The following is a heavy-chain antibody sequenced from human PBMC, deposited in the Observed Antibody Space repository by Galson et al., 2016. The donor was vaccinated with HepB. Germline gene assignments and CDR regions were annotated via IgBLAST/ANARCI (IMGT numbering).Heavy chain of an antibody. J-gene: IGHJ4*02. D-gene: IGHD4-17*01. Sequence: SLRLSCAATGFTFSSYAMHWVRQAPGKGLEWVAVIWYDGSNKYYADSVKGRFTIPRDNSKNKVYLQMNSLRAEDTAVYYCARDPPTVTTSPPDYWGQGTLATVSS. CDR1: GFTFSSYA. CDR3: ARDPPTVTTSPPDY. CDR2: IWYDGSNK. V-gene: IGHV3-33*01.